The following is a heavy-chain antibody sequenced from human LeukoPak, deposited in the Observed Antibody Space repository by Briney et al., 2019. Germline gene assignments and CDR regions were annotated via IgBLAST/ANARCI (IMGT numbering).Heavy chain of an antibody. CDR2: ISGSGGST. Sequence: GGSLRLSCAASGFTFSSYAMSWVRQAPGKGLEWVSAISGSGGSTYYADAVRGRFTISRDNSQNTLYLQMNSLRAEDTAIYYCAKDRLGYGGNSADYWGQGTLVTVSS. CDR3: AKDRLGYGGNSADY. CDR1: GFTFSSYA. J-gene: IGHJ4*02. V-gene: IGHV3-23*01. D-gene: IGHD4-23*01.